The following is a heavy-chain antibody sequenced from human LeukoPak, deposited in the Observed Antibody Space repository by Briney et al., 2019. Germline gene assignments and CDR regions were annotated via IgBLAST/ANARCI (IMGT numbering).Heavy chain of an antibody. J-gene: IGHJ4*02. CDR3: ARLVTGIAVAGIDY. CDR1: GGSISSSSYY. Sequence: SETLSLTCTVSGGSISSSSYYWGWIRQPPGKGLEWIGSIYYSGSTCYNPSLKSRVTISVDTSKNQFSLKLSSVTAADTAVYYCARLVTGIAVAGIDYWGQGTLVTVSS. V-gene: IGHV4-39*01. CDR2: IYYSGST. D-gene: IGHD6-13*01.